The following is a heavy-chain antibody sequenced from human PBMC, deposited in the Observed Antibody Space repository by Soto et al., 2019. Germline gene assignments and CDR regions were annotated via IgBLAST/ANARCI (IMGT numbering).Heavy chain of an antibody. V-gene: IGHV4-31*03. CDR3: AGSGSRLFDY. D-gene: IGHD1-26*01. CDR1: GGSISSGGYY. Sequence: TLSLTCTVSGGSISSGGYYWVWIRQHPWKGLEWIWYIYYSGSTYYNPSLKSRVTISVDTSKNQFSLKLSSVTAADTAVYYCAGSGSRLFDYWGQGTLVTVSS. CDR2: IYYSGST. J-gene: IGHJ4*02.